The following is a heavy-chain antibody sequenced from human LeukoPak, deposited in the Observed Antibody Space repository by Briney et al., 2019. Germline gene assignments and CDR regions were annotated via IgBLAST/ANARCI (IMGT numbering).Heavy chain of an antibody. Sequence: PGRSLRLSCAASGFTFSSYAMHWVRQAPGKGLEWAAVISYDGSNKYYADSVKGRFTISRDNSKNTLYLQMNSLRAEDTAVYYCAREPNFDWLFHDAFDIWGQGTMVTVSS. J-gene: IGHJ3*02. D-gene: IGHD3-9*01. CDR3: AREPNFDWLFHDAFDI. V-gene: IGHV3-30*04. CDR1: GFTFSSYA. CDR2: ISYDGSNK.